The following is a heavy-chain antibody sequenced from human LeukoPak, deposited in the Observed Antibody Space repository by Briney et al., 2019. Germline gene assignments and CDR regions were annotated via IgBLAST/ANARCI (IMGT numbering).Heavy chain of an antibody. V-gene: IGHV3-30*18. CDR1: GFTFSSYG. D-gene: IGHD3-22*01. J-gene: IGHJ6*02. Sequence: PGGSLRLSCAASGFTFSSYGMHWVRQAPGKGLEWVAVISYDGSNKYYADSVKGRFTISRDNSKNTLYLQMNSQRAEDTAVYYCAKDAYYDSSGYYYTDKYYYYYYGMDVWGQGTTVTVSS. CDR2: ISYDGSNK. CDR3: AKDAYYDSSGYYYTDKYYYYYYGMDV.